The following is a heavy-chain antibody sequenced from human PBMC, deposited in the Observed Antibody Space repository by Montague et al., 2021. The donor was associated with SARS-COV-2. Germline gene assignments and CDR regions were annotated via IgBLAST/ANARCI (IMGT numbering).Heavy chain of an antibody. V-gene: IGHV2-70*01. CDR3: ARIPNDSWYVSYFDY. CDR1: GLPLSTSGLC. Sequence: PALFTPTQTLTLTCTLSGLPLSTSGLCVGWIRQPPGKALEWLALPVWDDDKYYSPSLKTRLSISKDTSKNQVVLTMANMEPVDTATYYCARIPNDSWYVSYFDYWGQGILVTVSS. D-gene: IGHD6-13*01. CDR2: PVWDDDK. J-gene: IGHJ4*02.